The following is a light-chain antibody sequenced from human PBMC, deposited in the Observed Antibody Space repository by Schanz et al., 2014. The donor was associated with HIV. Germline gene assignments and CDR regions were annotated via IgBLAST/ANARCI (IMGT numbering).Light chain of an antibody. V-gene: IGLV2-23*02. CDR3: CSYAGNTTWV. CDR1: SSDVGGYNY. Sequence: QSALTQPASVSGSPGQSITISCTGTSSDVGGYNYVSWYQQHPGKAPKLMIYEVSKRPSGVSNRFSGSKSGNTASLTISGLRAEDEADYHCCSYAGNTTWVFGGGTKLTVL. J-gene: IGLJ3*02. CDR2: EVS.